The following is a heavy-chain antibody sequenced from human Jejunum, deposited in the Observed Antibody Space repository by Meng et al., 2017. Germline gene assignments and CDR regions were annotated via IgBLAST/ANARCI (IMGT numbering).Heavy chain of an antibody. D-gene: IGHD1-26*01. CDR2: FSVYHGNT. Sequence: QVQLVQSGAEGKNPGASVKVSCKTSGYTFTSYGISWVRQAPGQGLEWMGWFSVYHGNTNYAQKLQGRVTMTTDTSTSTAYMELRSLRSDDTAVYFCARDYSGTSYRYSDYWGQGTLVTVSS. J-gene: IGHJ4*02. CDR1: GYTFTSYG. V-gene: IGHV1-18*01. CDR3: ARDYSGTSYRYSDY.